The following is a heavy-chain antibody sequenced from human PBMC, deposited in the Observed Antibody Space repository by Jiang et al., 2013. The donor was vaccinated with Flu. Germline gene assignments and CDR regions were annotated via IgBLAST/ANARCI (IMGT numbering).Heavy chain of an antibody. Sequence: VQLVESGGGVVQPGRSLRLSCAASGFTFSSYAMHWVRQAPDKGLEWVAVISYDGSNKYYADSVKGRFTISRDNSKNTLYLQMNSLRAEDTAVYYCAREYRPYGDYPNRYFDLWGRGTLVTVSS. CDR1: GFTFSSYA. J-gene: IGHJ2*01. CDR3: AREYRPYGDYPNRYFDL. V-gene: IGHV3-30-3*01. CDR2: ISYDGSNK. D-gene: IGHD4-17*01.